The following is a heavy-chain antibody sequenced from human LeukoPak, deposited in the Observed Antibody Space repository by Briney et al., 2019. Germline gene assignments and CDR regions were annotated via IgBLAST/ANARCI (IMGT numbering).Heavy chain of an antibody. V-gene: IGHV1-2*04. CDR3: ARDLARRGYSYGSLVY. J-gene: IGHJ4*02. CDR2: INPNSGGT. Sequence: ASVKVSCKASGYTFTSYGISWVRQAPGQGLEWMGWINPNSGGTNYAQKFQGWVTMTRDTSISTAYMELSRLRSDDTAVYYCARDLARRGYSYGSLVYWGQGTLVTVSS. CDR1: GYTFTSYG. D-gene: IGHD5-18*01.